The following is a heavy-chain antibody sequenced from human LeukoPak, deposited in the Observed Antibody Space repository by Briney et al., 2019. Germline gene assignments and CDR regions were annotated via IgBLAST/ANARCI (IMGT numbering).Heavy chain of an antibody. CDR3: AKDDGSGSLYYYYYMDV. CDR2: IRYDGSNK. V-gene: IGHV3-30*02. D-gene: IGHD3-10*01. J-gene: IGHJ6*03. CDR1: GFTFSSYG. Sequence: GGSLRLSCAASGFTFSSYGIHWVRRAPGKGLEWVAFIRYDGSNKYYADSVKGRFTISRDNSKNTLYLQMNSLRAEDTAVYYCAKDDGSGSLYYYYYMDVWGKGTTVTISS.